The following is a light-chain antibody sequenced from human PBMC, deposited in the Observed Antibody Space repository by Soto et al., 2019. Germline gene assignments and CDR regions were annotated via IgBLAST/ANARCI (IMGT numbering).Light chain of an antibody. V-gene: IGLV2-14*01. CDR3: SSFTSSTTRV. CDR2: GVT. J-gene: IGLJ1*01. CDR1: SSDIGGYKY. Sequence: QSALTQPASVSGSPGQSITISCTGSSSDIGGYKYVSWYQHLPGKAPKLMIYGVTNRPSGVSNRFSGSKSGNTASLTISGLQPEDEADYYCSSFTSSTTRVFGTGTKVTVL.